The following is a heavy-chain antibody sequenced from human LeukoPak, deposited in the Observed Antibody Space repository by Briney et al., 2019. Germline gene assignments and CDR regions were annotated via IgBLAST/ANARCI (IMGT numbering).Heavy chain of an antibody. J-gene: IGHJ4*02. V-gene: IGHV4-59*01. Sequence: PETLSLTCTVSGDSFSTYYWSWIRQPQGKGLEWIGYIYYSGSTDYNPSLKSRVTMSLDTSKNQFSLTLGSVTAADTAVYYCTRAVITFGAAVAKGFDCWGQGTLVTVSS. CDR3: TRAVITFGAAVAKGFDC. CDR2: IYYSGST. CDR1: GDSFSTYY. D-gene: IGHD3-16*01.